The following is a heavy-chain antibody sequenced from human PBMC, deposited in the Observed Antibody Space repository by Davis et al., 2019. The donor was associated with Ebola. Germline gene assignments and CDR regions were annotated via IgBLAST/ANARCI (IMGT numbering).Heavy chain of an antibody. J-gene: IGHJ6*04. CDR1: GYTFTGYY. CDR3: ARGQPAYDSSGYYSEYYYYYGMDV. V-gene: IGHV1-2*06. D-gene: IGHD3-22*01. Sequence: ASVKVSCKASGYTFTGYYMHWVRQAPGQGLEWMGRINPNSGGTNYAQKFQGRVTMTRDTSISTAYMVLSRLRSDDTAVYYCARGQPAYDSSGYYSEYYYYYGMDVWGKGTTVTVSS. CDR2: INPNSGGT.